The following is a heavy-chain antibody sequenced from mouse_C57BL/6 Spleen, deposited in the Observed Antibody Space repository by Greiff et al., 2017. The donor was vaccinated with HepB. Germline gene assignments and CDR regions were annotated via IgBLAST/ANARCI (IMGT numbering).Heavy chain of an antibody. J-gene: IGHJ1*03. D-gene: IGHD1-1*01. CDR1: GYTFTSYW. V-gene: IGHV1-64*01. CDR2: IHPNSGST. CDR3: ARPTSYGSSYDWYFDV. Sequence: QVQLQQPGAELVKPGASVKLSCKASGYTFTSYWMHWVKQRPGQGLEWIGMIHPNSGSTNYNEKFKSKATLTVDKSSSTADMQLSSLTSEDSAVYYCARPTSYGSSYDWYFDVWGTGTTVTVSS.